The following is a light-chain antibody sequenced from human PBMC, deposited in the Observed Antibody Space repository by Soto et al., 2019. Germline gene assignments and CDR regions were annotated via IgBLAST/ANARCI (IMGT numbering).Light chain of an antibody. CDR1: SSNIGAGYD. Sequence: QSVLTQPPSVSGAPGQRVTISCTGSSSNIGAGYDVHWYQHPPETAPKLLIYGNTNRPSGVPDRFSGSKSGTSASLAITGLQAEDEADYYCQSYDSSLSGWVFGGGTKVTVL. CDR3: QSYDSSLSGWV. J-gene: IGLJ3*02. CDR2: GNT. V-gene: IGLV1-40*01.